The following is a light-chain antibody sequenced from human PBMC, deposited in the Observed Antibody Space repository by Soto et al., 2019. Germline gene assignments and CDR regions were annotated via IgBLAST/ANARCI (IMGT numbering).Light chain of an antibody. Sequence: DVVMTQSPLSLPVTLGQPASISCRSSQSLIHSDGNTYLNWFQQRPGQSPRRLIYKVSDRDSGVPARFSGSGSGTDFTLKISRVAAEDVGVYYCMQGTHWPWTFGQGTEVDIK. V-gene: IGKV2-30*02. CDR1: QSLIHSDGNTY. J-gene: IGKJ1*01. CDR2: KVS. CDR3: MQGTHWPWT.